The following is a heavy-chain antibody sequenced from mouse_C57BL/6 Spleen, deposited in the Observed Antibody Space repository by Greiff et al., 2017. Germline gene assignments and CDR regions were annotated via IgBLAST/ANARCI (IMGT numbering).Heavy chain of an antibody. D-gene: IGHD2-5*01. CDR2: ISYDGSN. CDR3: ARENYSNLFAY. CDR1: GYSITSGYY. J-gene: IGHJ3*01. Sequence: VQLQQSGPGLVKPSQSLSLTCSVTGYSITSGYYWNWIRQFPGNKLEWMGYISYDGSNNYNPSLKNRISITRDTSKNQFFLKLNSVTTEDTATYYCARENYSNLFAYWAQGTLVTVSA. V-gene: IGHV3-6*01.